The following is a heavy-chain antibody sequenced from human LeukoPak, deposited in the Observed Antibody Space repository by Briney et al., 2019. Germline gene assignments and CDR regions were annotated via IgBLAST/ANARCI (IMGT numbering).Heavy chain of an antibody. Sequence: SETLSLTCSVSGGSISNNYWSWIRQPPGKGLEWIAYMSHSGSNKYNPSLKSRVTIALDTSKNQFSLKLSSVTAADMAVYYCARLFSRVGGYWHFDLWGRGTLVTVSS. CDR1: GGSISNNY. V-gene: IGHV4-59*08. CDR3: ARLFSRVGGYWHFDL. D-gene: IGHD3-16*01. CDR2: MSHSGSN. J-gene: IGHJ2*01.